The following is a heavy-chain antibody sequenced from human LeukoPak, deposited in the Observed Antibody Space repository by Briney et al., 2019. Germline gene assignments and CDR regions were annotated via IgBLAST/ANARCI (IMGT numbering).Heavy chain of an antibody. J-gene: IGHJ4*02. CDR3: ARDHVDTAMVVDY. Sequence: GGSLRLSCAASGSTFSSYSMNWVRQAPGKALEWVSSISSSSSYIYYADSVEGRFTISRDNAKNSLYLQMNSLRAEDTAVYYCARDHVDTAMVVDYWGQGTLVTVSS. V-gene: IGHV3-21*01. CDR1: GSTFSSYS. D-gene: IGHD5-18*01. CDR2: ISSSSSYI.